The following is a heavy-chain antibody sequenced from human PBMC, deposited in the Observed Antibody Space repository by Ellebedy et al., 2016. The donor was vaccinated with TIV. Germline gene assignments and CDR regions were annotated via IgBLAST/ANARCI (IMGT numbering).Heavy chain of an antibody. J-gene: IGHJ4*02. CDR1: GFSFSDYD. Sequence: GESLNISCAASGFSFSDYDMNWVRPAPGQGLEWRYHITVSGGSRYYSDSVEGRFYISSDSGRNSLFLEMNSLRDEDTALYFCARSRFRAHDHDQWGQGTLVTVSS. V-gene: IGHV3-48*02. D-gene: IGHD3-16*01. CDR2: ITVSGGSR. CDR3: ARSRFRAHDHDQ.